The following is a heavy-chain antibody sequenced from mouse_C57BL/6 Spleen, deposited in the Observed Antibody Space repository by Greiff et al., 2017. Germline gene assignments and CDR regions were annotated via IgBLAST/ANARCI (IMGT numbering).Heavy chain of an antibody. CDR3: ARVQGYYGSWDY. V-gene: IGHV5-4*01. CDR1: GFTFSSYA. J-gene: IGHJ2*01. D-gene: IGHD1-1*01. CDR2: ISDGGSYT. Sequence: EVHLVESGGGLVKPGGSLKLSCAASGFTFSSYAMSWVRQTPEKRLEWVATISDGGSYTYYPDNVKGRFTISRDNAKNNLYLQMSHLKSEDTAMYYCARVQGYYGSWDYWGQGTTLTVSS.